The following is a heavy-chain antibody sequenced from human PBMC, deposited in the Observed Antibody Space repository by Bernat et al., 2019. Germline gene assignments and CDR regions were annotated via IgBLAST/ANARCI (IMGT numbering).Heavy chain of an antibody. D-gene: IGHD2-21*02. CDR1: GFTFSSYG. J-gene: IGHJ4*02. Sequence: QVQLVESGGGVVQPGRSPRLSCAASGFTFSSYGMHWVRQAPGKGLEWVAVISYDGSNKYYADSVKGRFTISRDNSKNTLYLQMNSLRAEDTAVYYCAKEPAYCGGDCYLDYWGQGTLVTVSS. CDR2: ISYDGSNK. V-gene: IGHV3-30*18. CDR3: AKEPAYCGGDCYLDY.